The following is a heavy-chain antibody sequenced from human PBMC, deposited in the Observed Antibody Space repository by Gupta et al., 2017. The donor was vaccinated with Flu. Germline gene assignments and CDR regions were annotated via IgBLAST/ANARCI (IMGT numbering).Heavy chain of an antibody. CDR3: ESVKTTTSDY. D-gene: IGHD1-26*01. CDR2: IDPEDGHER. J-gene: IGHJ4*02. V-gene: IGHV1-69-2*01. CDR1: GYTFSDYN. Sequence: EVQLVQSGPDVLRPGTTVPISCKVSGYTFSDYNIHWVRQAPGKGLEWVGLIDPEDGHERSYSKRFQGRVTMTEYKYKYKGYMDLRTTTSAEAAIDDRESVKTTTSDYWCQGTLGTVSS.